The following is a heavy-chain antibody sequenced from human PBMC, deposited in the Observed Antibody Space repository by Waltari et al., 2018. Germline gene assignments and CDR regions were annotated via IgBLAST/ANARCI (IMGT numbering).Heavy chain of an antibody. CDR1: GGSISSGDYY. CDR2: IYYSGST. V-gene: IGHV4-30-4*08. J-gene: IGHJ4*02. CDR3: ARESRIAAVRGPFDY. Sequence: QVQLQESGPGLVKPSQTLSLTCTVSGGSISSGDYYWSWVRQPPGKGLEWIGYIYYSGSTYYNPSLKSRVTISVDTSKNQFSLKLSSVTAADTAVYYCARESRIAAVRGPFDYWGQGTLVTVSS. D-gene: IGHD6-6*01.